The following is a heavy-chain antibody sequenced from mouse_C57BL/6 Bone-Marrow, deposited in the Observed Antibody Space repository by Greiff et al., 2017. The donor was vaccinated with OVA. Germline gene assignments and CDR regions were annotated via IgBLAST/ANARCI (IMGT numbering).Heavy chain of an antibody. J-gene: IGHJ2*01. CDR2: INPGSGGT. D-gene: IGHD2-3*01. CDR3: ARGGLDGYYELYFDY. Sequence: VQLQQSGAELVRPGTSVKVSCKASGYAFTNYLIEWVKQRPGQGLEWIGVINPGSGGTNYNEKLKGKATMTADKSSSTAYLQFSSLTSEDSAIYYCARGGLDGYYELYFDYWGQGTTLTVSS. CDR1: GYAFTNYL. V-gene: IGHV1-54*01.